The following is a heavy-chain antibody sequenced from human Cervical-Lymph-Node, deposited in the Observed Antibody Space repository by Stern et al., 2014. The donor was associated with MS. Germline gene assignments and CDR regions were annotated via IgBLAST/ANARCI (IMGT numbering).Heavy chain of an antibody. Sequence: VQLVESGGGLVQPGRSLRLSCAASGFTFDDYAMHWVRQAPGKGLEWGSGISWNSGNIGYADSVKGRFTISRDNAKNSLYLQMNSLRAEDTALYYCAKVSGYSSGWYGYWGQGTLVTVSS. CDR3: AKVSGYSSGWYGY. J-gene: IGHJ4*02. D-gene: IGHD6-19*01. CDR1: GFTFDDYA. CDR2: ISWNSGNI. V-gene: IGHV3-9*01.